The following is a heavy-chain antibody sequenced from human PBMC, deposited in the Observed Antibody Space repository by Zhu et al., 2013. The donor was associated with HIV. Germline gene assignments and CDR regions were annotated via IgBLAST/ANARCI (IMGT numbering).Heavy chain of an antibody. D-gene: IGHD2-2*01. CDR2: ISAYNGNT. CDR3: ARAEKCSSTSCQAHRSYYYYGMDV. Sequence: QVQLVQSGAEVKKPGASVKVSCKASGYTFTSYGISWVRQAPGQGLEWMGWISAYNGNTNYAQKLQGRVTMTTDTSTSTAYMELRSLRSDDTAVYYCARAEKCSSTSCQAHRSYYYYGMDVWGQGTTVTVSS. CDR1: GYTFTSYG. V-gene: IGHV1-18*01. J-gene: IGHJ6*02.